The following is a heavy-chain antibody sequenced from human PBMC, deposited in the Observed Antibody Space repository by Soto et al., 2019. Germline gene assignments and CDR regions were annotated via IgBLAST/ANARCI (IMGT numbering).Heavy chain of an antibody. Sequence: QVQLVQSGAEVKKPGASVNISCKASGYTFTTYYMHWVRQAPGQGLEWVGIINPGGGTTTYAQKFQGRVTMTRDTSTSTVYMELSSLRSEDTATYYCARALGGSFWVYWGQGTLVTVSS. CDR3: ARALGGSFWVY. CDR1: GYTFTTYY. J-gene: IGHJ4*02. CDR2: INPGGGTT. V-gene: IGHV1-46*01. D-gene: IGHD3-16*01.